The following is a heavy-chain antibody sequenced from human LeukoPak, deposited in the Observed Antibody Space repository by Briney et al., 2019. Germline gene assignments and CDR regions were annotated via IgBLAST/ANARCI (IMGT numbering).Heavy chain of an antibody. Sequence: PGGSLRLSCTASGFTFSSYAMNWVRQAPGKGLEWVSAISGSGGSTYYADSVKGRFTISRDNSKNTLYLQMHSLRAEDTAVYYCAKDLTPFGVGATTIDYWGRGILVTVSA. CDR2: ISGSGGST. CDR3: AKDLTPFGVGATTIDY. CDR1: GFTFSSYA. V-gene: IGHV3-23*01. D-gene: IGHD1-26*01. J-gene: IGHJ4*02.